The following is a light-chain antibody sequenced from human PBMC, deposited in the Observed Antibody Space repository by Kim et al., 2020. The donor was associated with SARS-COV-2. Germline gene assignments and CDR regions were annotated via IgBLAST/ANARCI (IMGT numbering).Light chain of an antibody. CDR3: LQDYNYPRT. J-gene: IGKJ1*01. V-gene: IGKV1-6*01. CDR2: AAS. Sequence: ASGGYRVTITCRASQGIRNDLGWYQQKRQRAPNLLIYAASNLQSGVSSRFSGSGSGTDFTLTISGLQPEDFSAYYCLQDYNYPRTFGQGTKVDSK. CDR1: QGIRND.